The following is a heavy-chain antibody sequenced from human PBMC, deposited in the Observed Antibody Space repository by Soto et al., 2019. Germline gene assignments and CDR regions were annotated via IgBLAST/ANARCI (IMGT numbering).Heavy chain of an antibody. V-gene: IGHV1-24*01. Sequence: QVQVVQSGAQVKEPGASVRVSCKVSGYTLTELSIHWVRQAPGKGLEWMGGFDPGDGEVLYAQKFQGRLIMTEDTSTNTAHMDLSSLRYEDTAVYYCAIGVTADRWGQGTLFSVAS. J-gene: IGHJ5*02. D-gene: IGHD2-21*02. CDR3: AIGVTADR. CDR2: FDPGDGEV. CDR1: GYTLTELS.